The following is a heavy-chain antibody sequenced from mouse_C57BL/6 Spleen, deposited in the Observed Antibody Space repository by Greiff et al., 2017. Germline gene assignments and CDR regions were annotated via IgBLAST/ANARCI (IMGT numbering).Heavy chain of an antibody. J-gene: IGHJ3*01. CDR2: ISTGGGST. CDR3: ARQSDGYPFAY. V-gene: IGHV5-12*01. Sequence: EVHLVESGGGLVQPGGSLKLSCAASGFTFSDYYMYWVRQTPEKRLEWVAYISTGGGSTYYPDTVQGRFTISRDNAKNTLDLQMSRLKSEDTALYYCARQSDGYPFAYWGQGTLVTVSA. CDR1: GFTFSDYY. D-gene: IGHD2-3*01.